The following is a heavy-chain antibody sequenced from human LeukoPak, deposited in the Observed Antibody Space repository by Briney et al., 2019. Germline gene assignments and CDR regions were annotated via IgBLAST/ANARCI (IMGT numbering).Heavy chain of an antibody. J-gene: IGHJ4*02. CDR3: LRANHYQGYSRDY. Sequence: GGSLRLSCEASGFTSSSYKLNWVRQAPGKGLEWISHISDSGNEKEYTDTVKGGSTISREKATNSLYLQLNSLRAEKTHVYPSLRANHYQGYSRDYWGQGTLVTVSS. V-gene: IGHV3-48*03. CDR1: GFTSSSYK. CDR2: ISDSGNEK. D-gene: IGHD2-21*01.